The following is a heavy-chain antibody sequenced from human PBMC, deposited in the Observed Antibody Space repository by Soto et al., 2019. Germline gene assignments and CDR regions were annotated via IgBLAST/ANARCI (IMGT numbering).Heavy chain of an antibody. CDR1: GGSFSGYY. CDR3: ATHNYNLDP. J-gene: IGHJ5*02. V-gene: IGHV4-34*12. CDR2: IIHTGRT. D-gene: IGHD1-20*01. Sequence: PAETLSLTCAVYGGSFSGYYLTWIRQPPGTGLEWIGEIIHTGRTHYNPSIKGRVNISVDMSTNQFSLKLSSVRAADTAVYYCATHNYNLDPWGQGTLVTLSS.